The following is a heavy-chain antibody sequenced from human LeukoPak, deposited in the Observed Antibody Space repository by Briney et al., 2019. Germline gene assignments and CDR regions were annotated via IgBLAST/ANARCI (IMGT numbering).Heavy chain of an antibody. CDR3: AKDRPNYYGSEGHYYRRDGDY. J-gene: IGHJ4*02. V-gene: IGHV3-23*01. D-gene: IGHD3-10*01. Sequence: GGSLRLSCAASGFMFNIYAMSWVRQAPGKGLEWVSYITGRGDFTFYADSVKGRFTISRDNFNNILYLQMSSLRAEDTAIYYCAKDRPNYYGSEGHYYRRDGDYWGQGTLVTVSS. CDR2: ITGRGDFT. CDR1: GFMFNIYA.